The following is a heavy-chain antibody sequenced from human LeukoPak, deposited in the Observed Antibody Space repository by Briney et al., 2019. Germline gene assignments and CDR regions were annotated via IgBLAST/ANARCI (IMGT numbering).Heavy chain of an antibody. CDR2: FDPEDGET. Sequence: ASVKVSCKVSGYTLTELSMHWVRQAPGKGLEWMGGFDPEDGETIYAQKFQGRVTMTEDTSTDTAYMELSGLRSEDTAVYYCTLLWFGELNIHWFDPWGQGTLVTVSS. CDR3: TLLWFGELNIHWFDP. D-gene: IGHD3-10*01. J-gene: IGHJ5*02. V-gene: IGHV1-24*01. CDR1: GYTLTELS.